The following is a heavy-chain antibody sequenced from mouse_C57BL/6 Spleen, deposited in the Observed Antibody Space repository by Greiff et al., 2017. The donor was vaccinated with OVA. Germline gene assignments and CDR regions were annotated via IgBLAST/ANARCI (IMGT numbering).Heavy chain of an antibody. J-gene: IGHJ2*01. CDR1: GYTFTSYW. D-gene: IGHD1-1*01. CDR3: EREGVTTGSFDY. Sequence: QVQLQQSGAELVKPGASVKLSCKASGYTFTSYWMHWVKQRPGQGLEWIGMIHPNSGSTNYNEKFKSKATLTVDKSSSTAYMQLSSLTSEDSAVYYCEREGVTTGSFDYWGQGTTLTVSS. V-gene: IGHV1-64*01. CDR2: IHPNSGST.